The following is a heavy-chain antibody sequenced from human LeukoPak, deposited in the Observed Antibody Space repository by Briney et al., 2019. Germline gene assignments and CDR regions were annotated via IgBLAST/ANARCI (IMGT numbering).Heavy chain of an antibody. J-gene: IGHJ1*01. V-gene: IGHV3-74*01. D-gene: IGHD3-22*01. CDR3: ARVLSADSPGFQH. CDR1: GYTFSSFW. CDR2: IDSDGSGT. Sequence: GGSLRLSCAASGYTFSSFWIHWVRQAPGEGLEWVARIDSDGSGTGYADSVKGRFTISRDNAKNTLYLQMNSLRAEDTAVYYCARVLSADSPGFQHWGQGTLVTVSS.